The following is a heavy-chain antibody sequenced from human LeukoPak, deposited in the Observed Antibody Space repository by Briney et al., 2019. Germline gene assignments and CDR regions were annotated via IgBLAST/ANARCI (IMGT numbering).Heavy chain of an antibody. CDR2: ISYDGSNK. Sequence: GGSLRLSCAASGFTFSSYAMHWVRQAPGKGLEWVAVISYDGSNKYYADSVKGRFTISRDNSKNTLYLQMNSLRAEDTAVYYCASRREGQLWLGYFDHWGQGTLVTVSS. CDR3: ASRREGQLWLGYFDH. V-gene: IGHV3-30*04. CDR1: GFTFSSYA. J-gene: IGHJ4*02. D-gene: IGHD5-18*01.